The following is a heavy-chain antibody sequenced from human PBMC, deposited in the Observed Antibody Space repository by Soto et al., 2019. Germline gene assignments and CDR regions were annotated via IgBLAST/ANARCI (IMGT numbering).Heavy chain of an antibody. J-gene: IGHJ4*02. D-gene: IGHD2-15*01. CDR3: AKDALICSRGSCYPYYFDS. CDR2: ISGSGVST. Sequence: GGSLSLSGAASGFPFNSYSMSWVRQAPGKGLEWVSAISGSGVSTYYADSVKGRFTISRDNSKNTLYLQMNSLRAEDTAVYYCAKDALICSRGSCYPYYFDSCGQGTLVTVSS. V-gene: IGHV3-23*01. CDR1: GFPFNSYS.